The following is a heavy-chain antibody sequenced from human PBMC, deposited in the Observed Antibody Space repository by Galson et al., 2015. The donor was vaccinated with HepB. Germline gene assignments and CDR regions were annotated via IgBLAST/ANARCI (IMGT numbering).Heavy chain of an antibody. J-gene: IGHJ3*02. V-gene: IGHV2-26*01. D-gene: IGHD3-3*01. CDR2: IFSNDEE. Sequence: PALVKPTQTLTLPCTVSGFSLNNDRMGVSWIRQPPGKALEWLAHIFSNDEESYSTSLKSRLTISKDTSKTQVVLTMTNMDPVDTATYYCARIRKKYYDFWSGRNNAFDIWGQVTMVTVSS. CDR1: GFSLNNDRMG. CDR3: ARIRKKYYDFWSGRNNAFDI.